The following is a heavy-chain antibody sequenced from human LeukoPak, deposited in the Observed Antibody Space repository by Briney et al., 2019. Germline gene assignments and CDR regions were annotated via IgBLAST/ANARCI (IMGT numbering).Heavy chain of an antibody. J-gene: IGHJ4*02. CDR2: VSAGNGGST. CDR3: VRDLPSTAAPRVSPFDH. V-gene: IGHV3-23*01. Sequence: PGGSLRLSCTASGFPFTNFAMSWVRQAPGQGLEWVSGVSAGNGGSTYYTDSLRGRFTISRDNSEKTISLQMNSLSAEDTAIYYCVRDLPSTAAPRVSPFDHWGQGTLVTVSS. CDR1: GFPFTNFA. D-gene: IGHD6-6*01.